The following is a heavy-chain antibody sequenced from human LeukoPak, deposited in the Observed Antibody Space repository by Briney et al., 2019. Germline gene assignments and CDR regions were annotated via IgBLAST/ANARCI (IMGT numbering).Heavy chain of an antibody. J-gene: IGHJ5*01. CDR3: ALAPNSNWFDF. V-gene: IGHV4-59*03. Sequence: PSETLSLTCTVSGDSTSNFYWNWIRRSPGKGLEWIGNIHYSGSSVYNPSLKSRGTISIDTSRRQFFLKLNSVTAADTAVYFCALAPNSNWFDFWGPGILVTVSS. CDR1: GDSTSNFY. D-gene: IGHD2-8*01. CDR2: IHYSGSS.